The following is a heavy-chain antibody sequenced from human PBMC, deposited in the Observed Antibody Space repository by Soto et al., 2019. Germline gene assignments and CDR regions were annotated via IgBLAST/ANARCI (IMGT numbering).Heavy chain of an antibody. D-gene: IGHD2-8*01. J-gene: IGHJ4*02. V-gene: IGHV3-23*01. CDR3: AKDGPSIVLMVYDIPVEAHDY. CDR2: ISGSGGST. Sequence: EVQLLESGGGLVQPGGSLRLSCAASGFTFSSYAMSWVRQAPGKGLEWVSAISGSGGSTYYADSVKGRFTISRDNSKNTLSLQKNSLRAEDTAVYYCAKDGPSIVLMVYDIPVEAHDYWGQGTLVTVSS. CDR1: GFTFSSYA.